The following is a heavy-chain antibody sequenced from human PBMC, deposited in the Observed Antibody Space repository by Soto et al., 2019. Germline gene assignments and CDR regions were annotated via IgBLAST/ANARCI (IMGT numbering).Heavy chain of an antibody. D-gene: IGHD2-15*01. CDR1: GFTFTSSA. J-gene: IGHJ5*02. V-gene: IGHV1-58*01. Sequence: SVKVSCKASGFTFTSSAVQWVRQARGQSLEWIGWIIVGNGNTNYAQNFQERVTITRDTSTSTAYMELRSLRSVDTAVYYCLRDLRGVDVVVGAPTYWFDPWGKGTLVTVSS. CDR2: IIVGNGNT. CDR3: LRDLRGVDVVVGAPTYWFDP.